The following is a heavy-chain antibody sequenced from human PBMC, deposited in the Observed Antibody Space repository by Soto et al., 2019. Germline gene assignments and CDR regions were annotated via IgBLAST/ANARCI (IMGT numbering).Heavy chain of an antibody. CDR2: ISGSGGST. J-gene: IGHJ5*02. D-gene: IGHD1-7*01. Sequence: EVQLLESGGGLVQPGGSLRLSCAASGFTFSSYAMSWVRQAPGKGLEWVSAISGSGGSTYYADSVKGRFTISRDNSKNTLYLQMNSLRAEDTAVYYCAKGGNYNWNYGGDWFDPWGQGTLVTVSS. CDR3: AKGGNYNWNYGGDWFDP. V-gene: IGHV3-23*01. CDR1: GFTFSSYA.